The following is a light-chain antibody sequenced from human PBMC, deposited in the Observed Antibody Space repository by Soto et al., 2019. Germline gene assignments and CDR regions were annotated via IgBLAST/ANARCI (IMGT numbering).Light chain of an antibody. Sequence: VITQAPATLSVTPGERATLSCRASQSVSSNLAWYQQKPGQAPRLLIYGASTRAAGIPARFSGSGSGTDFTLTISSLQPEDFATYYCQQANSFPITFGQGTRLEI. J-gene: IGKJ5*01. V-gene: IGKV3-15*01. CDR3: QQANSFPIT. CDR1: QSVSSN. CDR2: GAS.